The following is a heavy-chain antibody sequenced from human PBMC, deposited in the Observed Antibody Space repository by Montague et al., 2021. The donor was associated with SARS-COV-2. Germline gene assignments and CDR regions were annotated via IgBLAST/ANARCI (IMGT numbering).Heavy chain of an antibody. J-gene: IGHJ6*02. D-gene: IGHD6-19*01. CDR1: GGSISSGDYY. CDR3: ARGGSYSSGWYGVDYYYGMDV. V-gene: IGHV4-31*03. CDR2: IYYSGXT. Sequence: TLSLTYTVSGGSISSGDYYWSWIRQHPGKGLEWIGYIYYSGXTXYXXXXKXRVTISVDTSKNQFSLKLSSVTAADTAVYYCARGGSYSSGWYGVDYYYGMDVWGQGTTVTVSS.